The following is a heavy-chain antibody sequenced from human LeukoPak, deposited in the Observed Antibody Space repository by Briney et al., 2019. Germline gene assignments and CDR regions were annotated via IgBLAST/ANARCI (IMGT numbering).Heavy chain of an antibody. J-gene: IGHJ4*02. CDR3: VRGGIVGTSARIPLFDS. V-gene: IGHV4-59*01. CDR1: GGSISSYY. CDR2: IYYSGRT. Sequence: PETLSLTCTLSGGSISSYYSSWVRQPPGKGLEWIGYIYYSGRTNYNPSLKSRVTISVDTSKNLFALKLSSVTAADRAVYYCVRGGIVGTSARIPLFDSWGRGTVVTVSS. D-gene: IGHD1-26*01.